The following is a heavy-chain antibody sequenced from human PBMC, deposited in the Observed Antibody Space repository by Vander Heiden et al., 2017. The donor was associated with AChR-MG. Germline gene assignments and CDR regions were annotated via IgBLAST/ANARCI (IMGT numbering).Heavy chain of an antibody. D-gene: IGHD6-6*01. V-gene: IGHV5-51*01. Sequence: EVQLVQSGAEGKTPGESLKISCKGSGYSFTSHWIGWVRQRPGKGLEWRWIIYPGDSDTRYSPSFQGQVTISADKSISTAYLQWSSLKASDTAMYYCARLEAARPFDYWGQGTLVTVSS. CDR1: GYSFTSHW. CDR2: IYPGDSDT. CDR3: ARLEAARPFDY. J-gene: IGHJ4*02.